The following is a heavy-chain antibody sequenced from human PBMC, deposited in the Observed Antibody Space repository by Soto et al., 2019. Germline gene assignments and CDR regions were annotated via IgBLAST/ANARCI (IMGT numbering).Heavy chain of an antibody. CDR3: ASQYYDILTGYYNYYYGMDV. CDR1: GGSFSGYY. Sequence: SETLSLTCAVYGGSFSGYYWGWIRQPPGKGLEWIGSIYYSGSTYYNPSLKSRVTISVDTSKNQFSLKLSSVTAADTAVYYCASQYYDILTGYYNYYYGMDVWGQGTTVTVSS. V-gene: IGHV4-39*01. J-gene: IGHJ6*02. D-gene: IGHD3-9*01. CDR2: IYYSGST.